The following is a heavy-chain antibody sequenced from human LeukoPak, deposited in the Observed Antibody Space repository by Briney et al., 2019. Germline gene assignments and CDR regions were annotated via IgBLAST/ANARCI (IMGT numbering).Heavy chain of an antibody. J-gene: IGHJ4*02. CDR2: ISESSTIT. CDR1: GFTFSSYS. V-gene: IGHV3-48*04. D-gene: IGHD6-19*01. Sequence: GGSLRLSCAATGFTFSSYSMNWVRQAPGKGLEWVSYISESSTITYYADSVKGRFTISRDNAKNSLYLQMNSLRAEDTAVYYCARAVAGTPAFDYWGQGTLVTVSS. CDR3: ARAVAGTPAFDY.